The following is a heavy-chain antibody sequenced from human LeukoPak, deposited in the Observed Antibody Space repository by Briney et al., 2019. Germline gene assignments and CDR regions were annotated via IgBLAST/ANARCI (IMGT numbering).Heavy chain of an antibody. J-gene: IGHJ6*03. V-gene: IGHV3-33*06. D-gene: IGHD6-13*01. CDR3: AKDGSSYSSSSYMDV. Sequence: PGGSLRLSCAASEFTFSSYGMHWVRQAPGKGLEWVAVIWYDGSNKYYADSVKGRFTISRDNSKNTLYLQMNSLRAEDTAVYYCAKDGSSYSSSSYMDVWGKGTTVTVSS. CDR2: IWYDGSNK. CDR1: EFTFSSYG.